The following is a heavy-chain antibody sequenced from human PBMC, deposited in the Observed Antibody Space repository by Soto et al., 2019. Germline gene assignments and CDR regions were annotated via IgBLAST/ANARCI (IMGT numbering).Heavy chain of an antibody. CDR3: ARQGAPPYGMDV. D-gene: IGHD1-26*01. J-gene: IGHJ6*02. CDR2: IDPSDSYT. Sequence: GASLKISCKGSGYSFTSYWISWVRQMPGKGLEWMGRIDPSDSYTNYSPSFQGHVTISADKSISTAYLQWSSLKASDTAMYYCARQGAPPYGMDVWGQGTTVTVSS. V-gene: IGHV5-10-1*01. CDR1: GYSFTSYW.